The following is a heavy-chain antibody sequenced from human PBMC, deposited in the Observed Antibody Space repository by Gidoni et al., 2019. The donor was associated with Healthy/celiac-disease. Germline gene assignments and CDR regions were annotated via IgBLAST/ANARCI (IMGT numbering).Heavy chain of an antibody. J-gene: IGHJ6*03. Sequence: EVQLVESGGGLVQPGGSLRLTCAASGFTFSSYWMHWVRQAPGKGLVWVSRINSDGSSTSYADSVKGRFTIARDNAKNTLYLQMNSLRAEDTAVHYCARGDEVYSWIYYYMDVWGKGTTVTVSS. D-gene: IGHD5-18*01. CDR2: INSDGSST. V-gene: IGHV3-74*01. CDR1: GFTFSSYW. CDR3: ARGDEVYSWIYYYMDV.